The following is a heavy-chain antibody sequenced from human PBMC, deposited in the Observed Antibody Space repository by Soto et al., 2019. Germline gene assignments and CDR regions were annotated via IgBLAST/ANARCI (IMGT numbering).Heavy chain of an antibody. CDR3: AKDESGGCSSTSCYTLTRLFDYYYYGMDV. CDR2: TYNGGTT. D-gene: IGHD2-2*02. CDR1: GVTVSDSY. J-gene: IGHJ6*02. Sequence: GSLRLSCAVSGVTVSDSYINWVRQAPGRGLEWVSVTYNGGTTFYADSVKGRFTISRDNSKNTLYLQMNSLGAEDTAVYYCAKDESGGCSSTSCYTLTRLFDYYYYGMDVWGQGTTVTGFS. V-gene: IGHV3-53*01.